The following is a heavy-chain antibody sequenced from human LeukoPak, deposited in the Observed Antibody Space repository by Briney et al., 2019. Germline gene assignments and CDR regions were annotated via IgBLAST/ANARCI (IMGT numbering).Heavy chain of an antibody. CDR3: AGGGGAVDWFDP. V-gene: IGHV4-59*01. J-gene: IGHJ5*02. CDR2: IYYSGST. CDR1: GGSINSYY. Sequence: SETLSLTCTVSGGSINSYYWSWIRQPPGRGLEWIGYIYYSGSTNYNPSLKSRVTISVDTSKNQFSLKLSSVTAADTAVYYCAGGGGAVDWFDPWGQGTLVTVSS. D-gene: IGHD2-21*01.